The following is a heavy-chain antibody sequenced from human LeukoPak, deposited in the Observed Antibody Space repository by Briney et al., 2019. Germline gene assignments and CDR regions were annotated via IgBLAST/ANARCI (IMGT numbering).Heavy chain of an antibody. D-gene: IGHD2-15*01. V-gene: IGHV4-30-4*01. CDR1: GGSISSGDYY. CDR3: ATTKRYCSGGSCYGQINSDY. J-gene: IGHJ4*02. Sequence: SETLSLTCTVSGGSISSGDYYWSWLRQPPGKGLEWIGYIYYSGSTYYNPSLKSRVTISVDTSKNQFSLKLSSVTAADTAVYYCATTKRYCSGGSCYGQINSDYWGQGTLVTVSS. CDR2: IYYSGST.